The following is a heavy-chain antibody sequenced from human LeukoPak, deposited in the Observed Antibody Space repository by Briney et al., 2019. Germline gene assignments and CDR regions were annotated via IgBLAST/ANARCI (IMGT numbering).Heavy chain of an antibody. CDR1: GFTFSSYW. Sequence: GGSLRLSCAASGFTFSSYWMSWVRQAPGKGLEWVANIKQDGSEKYYVDSVKGRFTISRDNAKNSLYLQMNSLRAEDTAVYYCARALYDTSGYYYAGFDYWGQGTLVTVSS. CDR3: ARALYDTSGYYYAGFDY. CDR2: IKQDGSEK. J-gene: IGHJ4*02. V-gene: IGHV3-7*01. D-gene: IGHD3-22*01.